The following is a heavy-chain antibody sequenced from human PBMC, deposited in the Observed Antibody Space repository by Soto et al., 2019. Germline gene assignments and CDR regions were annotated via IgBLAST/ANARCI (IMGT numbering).Heavy chain of an antibody. D-gene: IGHD2-2*02. Sequence: EVQLLESGGGLVQPGGSLRLSCAASGFTFRNYAMSWVRQAPGNSLEWVSTISGTGGTTYYADSVKGRISTSRDNSKNTLYLQMNSLRAEDTAVFFCATDCSSTTCYKYWCQGTLVTVSS. J-gene: IGHJ4*02. CDR1: GFTFRNYA. CDR2: ISGTGGTT. V-gene: IGHV3-23*01. CDR3: ATDCSSTTCYKY.